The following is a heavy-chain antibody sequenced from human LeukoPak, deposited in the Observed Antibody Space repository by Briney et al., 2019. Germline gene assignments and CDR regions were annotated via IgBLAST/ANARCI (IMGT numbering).Heavy chain of an antibody. Sequence: GGSLRLSCAASGFTFSSYGMHWVRQAPGKGLEWVAVIWYDGSNKYYADSVKGRFAISRDNSKNTLYLQMNSLRAEDTAVYYCARLATAGTIDYWGQGTLVTVSS. D-gene: IGHD6-13*01. V-gene: IGHV3-33*01. CDR2: IWYDGSNK. J-gene: IGHJ4*02. CDR3: ARLATAGTIDY. CDR1: GFTFSSYG.